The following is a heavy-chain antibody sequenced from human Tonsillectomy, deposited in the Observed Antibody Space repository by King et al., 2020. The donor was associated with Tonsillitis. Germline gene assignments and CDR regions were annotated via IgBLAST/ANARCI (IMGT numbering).Heavy chain of an antibody. J-gene: IGHJ3*02. CDR3: ARSEPEWHSLDI. D-gene: IGHD1-14*01. CDR2: IYHSGST. CDR1: GGSISSGGYS. Sequence: QLQESGSGLVKPSQTLSLTCAVSGGSISSGGYSWSWIRQPPGKGLEWIGYIYHSGSTYYNPSLKSRVTISVDRSKNQFSMKLSSVTAADTAVYYCARSEPEWHSLDIWGQGTMVTVSS. V-gene: IGHV4-30-2*01.